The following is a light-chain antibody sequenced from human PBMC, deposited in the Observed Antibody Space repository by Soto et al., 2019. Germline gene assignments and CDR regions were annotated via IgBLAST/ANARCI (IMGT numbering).Light chain of an antibody. V-gene: IGKV3-20*01. J-gene: IGKJ1*01. CDR3: QQYGSSHWT. CDR2: GAS. Sequence: IVFTQSPATLSLAPGERATLSCRASQSVSSSYLAWYQQKPGQAPRLLIYGASSRATGIPDRFSGSGSGTDFTLTISRLEPEDFAVYYCQQYGSSHWTFGQGTKVDI. CDR1: QSVSSSY.